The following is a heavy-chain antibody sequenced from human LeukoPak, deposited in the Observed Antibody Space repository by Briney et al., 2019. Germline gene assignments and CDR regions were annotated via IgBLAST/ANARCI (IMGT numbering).Heavy chain of an antibody. CDR2: IYYSGST. CDR3: ARKISYYYMDV. V-gene: IGHV4-39*01. Sequence: SETLSLTCTVSGGSISSSSYYWGWIRQPPGKGLEWIGSIYYSGSTYYNPSLKSRVTISVDTSKNQFSLKLSSVTAADTAVYYCARKISYYYMDVRGKGTTVTVSS. J-gene: IGHJ6*03. CDR1: GGSISSSSYY. D-gene: IGHD3-16*01.